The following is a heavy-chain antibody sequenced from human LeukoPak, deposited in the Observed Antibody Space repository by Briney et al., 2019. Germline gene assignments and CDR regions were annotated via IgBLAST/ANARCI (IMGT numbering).Heavy chain of an antibody. V-gene: IGHV4-34*01. D-gene: IGHD3-9*01. Sequence: SETLSLTCAVYGGSFSGYYWSWIRQPPGKGLEWIWEINHSGSTNYNPSLKSRVTISVDTSKNQFSLKLSSVTAADTAVYYCARCRTYYDILTGYYYYYYMDVWGKGTTFTVSS. J-gene: IGHJ6*03. CDR1: GGSFSGYY. CDR2: INHSGST. CDR3: ARCRTYYDILTGYYYYYYMDV.